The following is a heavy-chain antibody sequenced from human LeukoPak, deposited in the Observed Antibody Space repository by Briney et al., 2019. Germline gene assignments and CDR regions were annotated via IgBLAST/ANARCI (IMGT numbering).Heavy chain of an antibody. CDR1: GVRFSSQA. CDR3: AAGGGNTFDP. CDR2: FPGEAGNT. D-gene: IGHD1/OR15-1a*01. J-gene: IGHJ5*02. Sequence: PGGSLRLSCAASGVRFSSQARSWVRQAPGKGLEWVSSFPGEAGNTYYADSVQGRFTLSRDSSKNTVFLQMDSLRAEDTAVYYCAAGGGNTFDPWGQGTLVTVSS. V-gene: IGHV3-23*01.